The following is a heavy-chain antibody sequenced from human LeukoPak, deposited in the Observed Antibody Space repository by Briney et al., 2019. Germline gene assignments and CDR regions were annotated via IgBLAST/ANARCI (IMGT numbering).Heavy chain of an antibody. D-gene: IGHD1-26*01. Sequence: GRSLRLSCAASGFTFDDYAMHWVRQAPGKGLEWVSGISWNSGSIGYADSVKGRFTISRDNAKNSLYLQMNSLRAEDMALYYCAKAASGSYHGNWFDPWGQGTLVTVSS. CDR1: GFTFDDYA. J-gene: IGHJ5*02. CDR3: AKAASGSYHGNWFDP. V-gene: IGHV3-9*03. CDR2: ISWNSGSI.